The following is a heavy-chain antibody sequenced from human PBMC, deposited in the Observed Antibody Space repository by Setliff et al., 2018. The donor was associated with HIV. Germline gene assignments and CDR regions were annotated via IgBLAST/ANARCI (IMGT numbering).Heavy chain of an antibody. D-gene: IGHD5-18*01. CDR3: ARAPSLDTATVSRWGYYFDY. J-gene: IGHJ4*02. CDR2: INPNSGGT. V-gene: IGHV1-2*06. Sequence: GASVKVSCKASGYTFTDYYMHWVRQAPGQGLEWMGRINPNSGGTNYARKFQGRVTITADKSTSTAYMELRSLRSEDTAVYYCARAPSLDTATVSRWGYYFDYGGQGTLVTVSS. CDR1: GYTFTDYY.